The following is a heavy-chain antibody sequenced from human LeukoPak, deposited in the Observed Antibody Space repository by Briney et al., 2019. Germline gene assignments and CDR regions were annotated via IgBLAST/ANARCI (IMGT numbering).Heavy chain of an antibody. V-gene: IGHV4-59*12. D-gene: IGHD1-26*01. Sequence: SETLSLTCTVSGGSISNYYWSWIRQPPGKGLEWIGHIYYSGSTNYNPSLKSRVTISVDTSKNQFSLKLSSVTAADTAVYYCARGGGSYYGAFYIWGQGTMVTVSS. CDR3: ARGGGSYYGAFYI. CDR1: GGSISNYY. CDR2: IYYSGST. J-gene: IGHJ3*02.